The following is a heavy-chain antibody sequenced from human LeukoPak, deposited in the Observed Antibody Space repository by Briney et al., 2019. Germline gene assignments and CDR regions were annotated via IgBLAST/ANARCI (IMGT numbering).Heavy chain of an antibody. V-gene: IGHV4-30-4*01. CDR2: IYYSGST. CDR1: GGSISSGDYY. CDR3: VSRDDSSGYYAY. J-gene: IGHJ4*02. D-gene: IGHD3-22*01. Sequence: SETLSLTCTVSGGSISSGDYYWSWIRQPPGKGLEWIGYIYYSGSTYYNPSLKSRVTISVDTSKNQFSLKLSSVTAADTAVYYCVSRDDSSGYYAYWGQGTLVTVSS.